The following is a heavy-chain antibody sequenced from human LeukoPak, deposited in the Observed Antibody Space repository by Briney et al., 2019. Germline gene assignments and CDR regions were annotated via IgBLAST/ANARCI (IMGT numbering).Heavy chain of an antibody. CDR1: GYTFTSYG. V-gene: IGHV1-18*01. Sequence: ASVKVSCKASGYTFTSYGISWVRQAPGQGLEWMGWVSAYNGNTNYAQKLQGRVTMTTDTSTSTAYMELRSLRSDDTAVYYCAREDWSGYWFDPWGQGTLVTVSS. CDR2: VSAYNGNT. J-gene: IGHJ5*02. D-gene: IGHD3-3*01. CDR3: AREDWSGYWFDP.